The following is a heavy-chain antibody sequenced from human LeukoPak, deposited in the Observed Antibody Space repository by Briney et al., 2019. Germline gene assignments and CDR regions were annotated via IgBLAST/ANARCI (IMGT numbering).Heavy chain of an antibody. V-gene: IGHV4-34*01. CDR3: ARVAVTSDAFDI. D-gene: IGHD5-18*01. Sequence: PSETLSLTCAVYGGSFSGYYWSWIRQPPGKGLEWIGEINHSGSTNYNPSLKSRVTISVDTSKNQFSLKLSSVTAADTAVYYCARVAVTSDAFDIWGQGTMVTVSS. CDR2: INHSGST. CDR1: GGSFSGYY. J-gene: IGHJ3*02.